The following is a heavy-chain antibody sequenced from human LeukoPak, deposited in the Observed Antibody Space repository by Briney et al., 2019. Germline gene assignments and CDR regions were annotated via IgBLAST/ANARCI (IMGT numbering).Heavy chain of an antibody. D-gene: IGHD6-19*01. CDR1: GGSISSSSYY. J-gene: IGHJ4*01. CDR2: IYYSGST. V-gene: IGHV4-39*01. Sequence: SETLSLTCTVSGGSISSSSYYWGWIRQPPGKGLEWIGSIYYSGSTYYNPSLKSRVTISVDTSKNQFSLKLGSVTAADTAVYYCARRARISIAVAGYFDYWGQGTLVTVSS. CDR3: ARRARISIAVAGYFDY.